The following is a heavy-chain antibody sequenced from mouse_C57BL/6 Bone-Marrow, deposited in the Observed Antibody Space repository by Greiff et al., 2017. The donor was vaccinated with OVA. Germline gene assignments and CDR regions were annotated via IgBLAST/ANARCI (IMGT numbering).Heavy chain of an antibody. Sequence: QVQLQQSDAELVKPGASVKISCKVSGYTFTDHTIHWMKQRPEQGLEWIGYIYPSDGNTKYNEKFKGKATVTADKSSSTAYTQLNSLTSEDCAVYFCARWGTTGVAPHYYAMDYWGQGTSVTVSS. V-gene: IGHV1-78*01. CDR3: ARWGTTGVAPHYYAMDY. CDR1: GYTFTDHT. CDR2: IYPSDGNT. J-gene: IGHJ4*01. D-gene: IGHD1-1*01.